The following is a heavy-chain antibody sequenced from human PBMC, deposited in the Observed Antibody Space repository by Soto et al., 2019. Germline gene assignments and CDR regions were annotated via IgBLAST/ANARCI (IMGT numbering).Heavy chain of an antibody. D-gene: IGHD5-12*01. J-gene: IGHJ4*02. CDR3: ARVKATLYRHYYFAY. V-gene: IGHV4-30-4*01. Sequence: SETLSLTCSVSGGTINSGDYFWSLIRQPPGKGLEWIGSIFYTGSTYYSPSLKSRASMSMDTSKNLFSLSLRSLTAADTAVYFCARVKATLYRHYYFAYWGQGTPGTVSS. CDR1: GGTINSGDYF. CDR2: IFYTGST.